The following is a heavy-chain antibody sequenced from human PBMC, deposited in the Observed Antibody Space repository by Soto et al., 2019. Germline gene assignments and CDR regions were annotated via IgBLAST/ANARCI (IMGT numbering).Heavy chain of an antibody. J-gene: IGHJ6*02. CDR1: GGTFSSYA. V-gene: IGHV1-69*01. CDR2: IIPIFGTA. CDR3: ATQWQPTAKLYYYDYYGMDV. D-gene: IGHD6-19*01. Sequence: QVQLVQSGAEVKKPGSSVKVSCKASGGTFSSYAISRVRQAPGQGLEWMGGIIPIFGTANYAQKFQGRVTITADESTSTAYMELSSLRSEDTAVYYCATQWQPTAKLYYYDYYGMDVWGQGTTVTVSS.